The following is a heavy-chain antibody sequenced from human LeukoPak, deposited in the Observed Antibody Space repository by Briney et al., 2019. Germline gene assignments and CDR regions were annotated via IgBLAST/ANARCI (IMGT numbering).Heavy chain of an antibody. CDR1: GGSISSYY. D-gene: IGHD3-3*01. Sequence: SETLSLTCTVSGGSISSYYWSWIRQPPGKGLEWIGYIYYSGSTNYNPSLKSRVTISVDTSKNQFSLKLSSVTAADTAVYYCARGAPYYDFWSGYYTTPGGGYMDVWGKGTTVTVSS. CDR3: ARGAPYYDFWSGYYTTPGGGYMDV. CDR2: IYYSGST. V-gene: IGHV4-59*12. J-gene: IGHJ6*03.